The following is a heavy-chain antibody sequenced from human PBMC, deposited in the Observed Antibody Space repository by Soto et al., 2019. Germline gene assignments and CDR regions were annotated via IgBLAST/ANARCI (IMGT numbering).Heavy chain of an antibody. V-gene: IGHV3-48*03. CDR2: ISTSGSTV. Sequence: GGSLRLSCAASGFTFRTYEMNWVRQAPGKGLEWVSYISTSGSTVYYADSVKGRFTISRDNAKNSLYLEMNSLRAEDTAVYYCARESEDLTSNFDYWGQGTLVTVSS. CDR3: ARESEDLTSNFDY. CDR1: GFTFRTYE. J-gene: IGHJ4*02.